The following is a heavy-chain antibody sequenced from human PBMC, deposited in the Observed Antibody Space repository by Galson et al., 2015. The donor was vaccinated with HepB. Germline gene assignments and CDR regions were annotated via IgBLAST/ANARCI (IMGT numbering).Heavy chain of an antibody. V-gene: IGHV4-30-4*01. CDR1: GGSISSGDYY. D-gene: IGHD6-13*01. CDR3: ARAASIAAAGRGGGNDPGEYYFDY. Sequence: TLSLTCTVSGGSISSGDYYWSWIRQPPGKGLEWIGYIYYSGSTYYNPSLKSRVTISVDTSKNQFSLKLSSVTAADTAVYYCARAASIAAAGRGGGNDPGEYYFDYWGQGTLVPVSS. J-gene: IGHJ4*02. CDR2: IYYSGST.